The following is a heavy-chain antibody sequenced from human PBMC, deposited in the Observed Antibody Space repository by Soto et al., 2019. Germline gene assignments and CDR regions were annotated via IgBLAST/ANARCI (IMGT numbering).Heavy chain of an antibody. CDR2: IYSSGSA. CDR1: GASLSSSTNY. Sequence: SETLSLSCTVSGASLSSSTNYWGWIRQPPGKELEWIGSIYSSGSAYYNPSLKIRVSASVDRSKNQVSLMLTSVTAADTATYYCVRQREGWLQPSSFDYWGQGTLVTVSS. V-gene: IGHV4-39*01. J-gene: IGHJ4*02. CDR3: VRQREGWLQPSSFDY. D-gene: IGHD5-12*01.